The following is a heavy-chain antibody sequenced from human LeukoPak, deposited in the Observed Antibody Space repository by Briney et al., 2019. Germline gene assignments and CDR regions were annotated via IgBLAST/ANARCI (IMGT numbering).Heavy chain of an antibody. Sequence: SETLSLTCAVYGGSFSGYYWSLIRQPPGKGLEWIGEINHSGSTNYNPSLKSRVTISVDTSKNQFSLKLSSVTAADTAVYYCARGLYYNDRSVYYYVSAFDYWAREPWSPSPQ. CDR1: GGSFSGYY. D-gene: IGHD3-22*01. CDR3: ARGLYYNDRSVYYYVSAFDY. J-gene: IGHJ4*02. V-gene: IGHV4-34*01. CDR2: INHSGST.